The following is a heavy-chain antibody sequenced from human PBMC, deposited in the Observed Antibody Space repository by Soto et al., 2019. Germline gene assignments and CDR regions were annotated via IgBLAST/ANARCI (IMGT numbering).Heavy chain of an antibody. J-gene: IGHJ6*02. D-gene: IGHD3-9*01. CDR2: INPSGGST. V-gene: IGHV1-46*01. Sequence: ASVKVSCKASGYTFTSYYMHWVRQAPGQGLEWMGIINPSGGSTTYAQKFQGRVTMTRDTSTSTVYMELSSLRSEDTAVYYCARDQPLRYFDWLSTPYGMDVWGQGTTVTVSS. CDR1: GYTFTSYY. CDR3: ARDQPLRYFDWLSTPYGMDV.